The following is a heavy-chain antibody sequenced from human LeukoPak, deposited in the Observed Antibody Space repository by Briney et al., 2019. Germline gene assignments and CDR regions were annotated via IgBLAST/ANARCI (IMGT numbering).Heavy chain of an antibody. CDR2: IKDDGRET. Sequence: GGSLRLSCVASGFTFTSYWMSWVRQAPGKGLEWVANIKDDGRETYYVDSVKGRFTISRDSAKNSLYLQMNSLRAEDTAVYYCGRDPYYDALDYWGQGTLVTVSS. CDR1: GFTFTSYW. V-gene: IGHV3-7*01. J-gene: IGHJ4*02. D-gene: IGHD3-16*01. CDR3: GRDPYYDALDY.